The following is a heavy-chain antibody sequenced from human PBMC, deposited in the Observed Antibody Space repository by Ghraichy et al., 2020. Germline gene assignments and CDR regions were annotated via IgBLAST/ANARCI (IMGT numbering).Heavy chain of an antibody. CDR2: ISFTSNTI. J-gene: IGHJ3*01. V-gene: IGHV3-48*02. CDR3: ARSDNFRALDL. D-gene: IGHD5-24*01. Sequence: GSLRLSCVASGFAFSSYGFHWVRQAPGKGLEWISYISFTSNTIYYADSVEGRFTISRDNAKNSLYLQMNSLRHEDTAVYFCARSDNFRALDLWGQGTLVTVSS. CDR1: GFAFSSYG.